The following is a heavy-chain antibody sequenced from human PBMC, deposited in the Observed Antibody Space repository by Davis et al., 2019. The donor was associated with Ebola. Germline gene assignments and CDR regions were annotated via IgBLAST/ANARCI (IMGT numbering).Heavy chain of an antibody. J-gene: IGHJ6*02. V-gene: IGHV4-59*01. CDR3: ARDRGMNFYFGLDV. D-gene: IGHD6-25*01. CDR2: MVYTGST. CDR1: GDPINSDY. Sequence: SETLSPTCNVSGDPINSDYWTWIRQLPGKGLEWIGYMVYTGSTNYNHSLKSRATISVDTSNNQFSLKLTSVTAADTAVYYCARDRGMNFYFGLDVWGQGTTVTVSS.